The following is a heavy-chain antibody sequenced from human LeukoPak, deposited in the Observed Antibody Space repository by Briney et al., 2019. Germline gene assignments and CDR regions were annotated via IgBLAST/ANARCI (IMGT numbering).Heavy chain of an antibody. CDR1: GFTFSTYA. J-gene: IGHJ4*02. CDR2: ISSDGNNK. D-gene: IGHD1-26*01. V-gene: IGHV3-30-3*01. Sequence: GRSLRLSCAASGFTFSTYAMHWVRQAPGQGLGWVAVISSDGNNKYYADSVKGRFTISRDNSKNTLYLQVNSLRAEDTAVYYCARDVRGNYGTFDYWGQGTLVTVSS. CDR3: ARDVRGNYGTFDY.